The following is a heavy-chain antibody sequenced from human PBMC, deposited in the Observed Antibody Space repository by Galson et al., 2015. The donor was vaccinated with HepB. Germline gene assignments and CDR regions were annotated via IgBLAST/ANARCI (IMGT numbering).Heavy chain of an antibody. CDR2: ITYDGSNE. J-gene: IGHJ4*02. V-gene: IGHV3-30*18. Sequence: SLRLSCAASGLTFRNYGMHWVRQAPGKGLEWVAVITYDGSNEYYADSVKGRFTISRANSKNTLYLQMNSLRAEDTAVYYCAKPLRVDYSNYGSPYYFDYWGQGTLVTVSS. CDR1: GLTFRNYG. CDR3: AKPLRVDYSNYGSPYYFDY. D-gene: IGHD4-11*01.